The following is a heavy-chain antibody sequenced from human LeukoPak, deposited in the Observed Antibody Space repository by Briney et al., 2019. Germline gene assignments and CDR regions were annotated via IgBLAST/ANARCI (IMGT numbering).Heavy chain of an antibody. CDR1: GGSISSYY. CDR3: ARDGAEPGDNWFDP. J-gene: IGHJ5*02. Sequence: SETLSLTCTVSGGSISSYYWSWIRQPAGKGLEWIGRIYTSGSTNYNPSLKSRVTMSVDTSKNQFSLKLSSVTAADTAVYYCARDGAEPGDNWFDPWGQGTLVTVSS. V-gene: IGHV4-4*07. CDR2: IYTSGST. D-gene: IGHD1-14*01.